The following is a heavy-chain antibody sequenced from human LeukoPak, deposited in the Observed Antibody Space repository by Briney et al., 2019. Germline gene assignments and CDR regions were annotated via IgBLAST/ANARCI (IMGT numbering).Heavy chain of an antibody. CDR1: GFTFSTYG. D-gene: IGHD1-14*01. CDR2: VTSAGNT. Sequence: GGSLRLSCAASGFTFSTYGMSWVRQAPGKGLEWVSSVTSAGNTYYADSVRGRFTISRDNSGNTLYLLMISLRAEDTAVYYCATKTAFDYWGQGTLVTVSS. J-gene: IGHJ4*02. CDR3: ATKTAFDY. V-gene: IGHV3-23*01.